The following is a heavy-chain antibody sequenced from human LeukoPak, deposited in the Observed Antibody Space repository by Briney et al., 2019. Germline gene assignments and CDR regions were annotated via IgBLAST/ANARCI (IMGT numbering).Heavy chain of an antibody. Sequence: ASVKVSCKASGYTFTSYGISWARQAPGQELEWMVWISAYNCNTNYAQKLQGRVTMTTDTSTSTAYMELSRLRSDDTAVYYCARDSIGIAAAGTVYWGQGTLVTVSS. D-gene: IGHD6-13*01. CDR1: GYTFTSYG. J-gene: IGHJ4*02. V-gene: IGHV1-18*01. CDR3: ARDSIGIAAAGTVY. CDR2: ISAYNCNT.